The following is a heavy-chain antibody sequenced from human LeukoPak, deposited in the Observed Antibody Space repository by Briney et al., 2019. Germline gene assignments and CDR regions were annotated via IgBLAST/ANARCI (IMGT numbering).Heavy chain of an antibody. D-gene: IGHD1-26*01. CDR3: ARSEWEPPNFDY. J-gene: IGHJ4*02. V-gene: IGHV4-4*09. CDR1: GGSTSSYY. CDR2: IYTSGST. Sequence: PSETLSLTCTVSGGSTSSYYWSWIRQPPGKGLEWIGYIYTSGSTNYNPFLKSRVTISVDTSKNQFSLKLSSVTAADTAVYYCARSEWEPPNFDYWGQGTLVTVSS.